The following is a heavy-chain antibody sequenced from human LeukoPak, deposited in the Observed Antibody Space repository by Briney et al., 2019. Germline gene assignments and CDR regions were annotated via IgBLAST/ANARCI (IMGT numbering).Heavy chain of an antibody. J-gene: IGHJ3*02. Sequence: PGGSLRLSCAASGFTLTGYPIHGAPQAPGRGVGGVGVISIDGTRQHYADSVKGRFIISRDNSKNTVSLQMNSLRAEETALYYCAKEGDGDTWSAFDIWGQGTMVTVSS. V-gene: IGHV3-30-3*01. CDR3: AKEGDGDTWSAFDI. D-gene: IGHD2-21*01. CDR1: GFTLTGYP. CDR2: ISIDGTRQ.